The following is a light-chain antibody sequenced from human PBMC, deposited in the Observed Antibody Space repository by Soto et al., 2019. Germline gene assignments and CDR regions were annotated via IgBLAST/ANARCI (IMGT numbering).Light chain of an antibody. J-gene: IGLJ1*01. CDR1: SSNIGTYP. V-gene: IGLV1-44*01. Sequence: QAVVTQPPSTSGTPGQRVSISCRGSSSNIGTYPVSWYQQVPGTAPTLVIYNINQRPSGVPDRFSGSKSGTSASLAISGLQSEDEADYYCAVWDDRLNGPVFGPGTKVTVL. CDR3: AVWDDRLNGPV. CDR2: NIN.